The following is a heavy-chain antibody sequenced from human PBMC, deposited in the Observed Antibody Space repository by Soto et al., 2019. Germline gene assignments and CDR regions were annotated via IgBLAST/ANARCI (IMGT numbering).Heavy chain of an antibody. V-gene: IGHV1-2*04. CDR3: ARESPCTGDRRGDYFDY. Sequence: GESLKISCKASGYTFTGYYMHWVRQAPGQGLEWMGWINPNSGGTNYAQKFQGWVTMTRDTSISTAYMELSRLRSDDTAVYYCARESPCTGDRRGDYFDYWGQGTLVTVSS. D-gene: IGHD2-8*02. J-gene: IGHJ4*02. CDR2: INPNSGGT. CDR1: GYTFTGYY.